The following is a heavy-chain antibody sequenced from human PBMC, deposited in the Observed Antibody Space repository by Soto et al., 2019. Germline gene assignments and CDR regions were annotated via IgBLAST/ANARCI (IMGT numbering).Heavy chain of an antibody. D-gene: IGHD2-2*01. CDR3: ARGGVPAAFYYYYGMDV. CDR2: TYYRSKWYN. Sequence: SQTLSLTCAISGDSVSSNSAAWNWIRQSPSRGLEWLGRTYYRSKWYNDYAVSVKSRITINPDTSKSQFSLQLNSVTPEDTAVYYCARGGVPAAFYYYYGMDVWGQGTTVTVSS. J-gene: IGHJ6*02. V-gene: IGHV6-1*01. CDR1: GDSVSSNSAA.